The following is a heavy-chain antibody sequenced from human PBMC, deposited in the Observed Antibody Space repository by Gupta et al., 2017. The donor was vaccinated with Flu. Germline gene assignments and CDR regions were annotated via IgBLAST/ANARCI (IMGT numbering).Heavy chain of an antibody. D-gene: IGHD3-22*01. CDR2: ISGSGGST. Sequence: EVQLLESGGGLVQPGGSLRLPCAASGFTFSSYAMSWVRQAPGKGLEWVSAISGSGGSTYYADSVKGRFTISRDNSKNTLYLQMNSLRAEDTAVYYCAKGLMYYYDSSGYYLGNAFDIWGQGTMVTVSS. V-gene: IGHV3-23*01. J-gene: IGHJ3*02. CDR3: AKGLMYYYDSSGYYLGNAFDI. CDR1: GFTFSSYA.